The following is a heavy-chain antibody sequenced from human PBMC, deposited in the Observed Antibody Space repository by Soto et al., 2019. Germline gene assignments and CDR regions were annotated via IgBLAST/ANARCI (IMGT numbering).Heavy chain of an antibody. CDR3: AREDIVVVPAARPFYFDY. CDR2: ISSSSSYI. J-gene: IGHJ4*02. V-gene: IGHV3-21*01. D-gene: IGHD2-2*01. CDR1: GFTFSSYS. Sequence: EVQLVESGGGLVKPGGSLRLSCAASGFTFSSYSMNWVRQAPGKGLEGVSSISSSSSYIYYADSVKGRFTISRDNAKNSLYLQMNSLRAEDTAVYYCAREDIVVVPAARPFYFDYWGQGTLVTVSS.